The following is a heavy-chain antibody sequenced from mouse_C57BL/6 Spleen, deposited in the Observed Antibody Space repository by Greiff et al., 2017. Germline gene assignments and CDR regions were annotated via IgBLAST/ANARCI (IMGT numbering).Heavy chain of an antibody. CDR1: GFTFSDYY. V-gene: IGHV5-16*01. J-gene: IGHJ2*01. CDR3: ARGDSSGYYFDY. CDR2: INYDGSST. Sequence: EVKLMESEGGLVQPGSSMKLSCTASGFTFSDYYMAWVRQVPEKGLEWVANINYDGSSTYYLDSLKSRFIISRDNAKNILYLHMSSLKSEDTATYYCARGDSSGYYFDYWGQGTTLTVSS. D-gene: IGHD3-2*02.